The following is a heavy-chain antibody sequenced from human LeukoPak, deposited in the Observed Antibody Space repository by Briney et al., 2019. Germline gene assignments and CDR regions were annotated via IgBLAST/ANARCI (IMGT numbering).Heavy chain of an antibody. J-gene: IGHJ5*02. D-gene: IGHD6-13*01. Sequence: GESLQISCKGSGYSFTSYWIGWVRQLPGKGLEWMGIIYPGDSDTRYSPSFQGQVTISADKSISTAYLQWSSLKASDTAMYYCARSIAAAGYTWFDPWGQGTLVTVSS. V-gene: IGHV5-51*01. CDR3: ARSIAAAGYTWFDP. CDR2: IYPGDSDT. CDR1: GYSFTSYW.